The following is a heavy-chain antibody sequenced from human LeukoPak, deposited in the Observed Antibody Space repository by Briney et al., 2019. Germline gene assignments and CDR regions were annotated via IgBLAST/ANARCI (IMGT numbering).Heavy chain of an antibody. CDR1: GFTFDDYA. V-gene: IGHV3-9*01. CDR2: ISWNSGSI. CDR3: AKETPTPYYYDSSGYQEGPDY. D-gene: IGHD3-22*01. Sequence: GGSLRLSCAASGFTFDDYAMHWVRQAPGKGLEWVSGISWNSGSIGYADSVKGRFTISRDNAKNSLYLQMNSLRAEDTAVYYCAKETPTPYYYDSSGYQEGPDYWGQGTLVTVSS. J-gene: IGHJ4*02.